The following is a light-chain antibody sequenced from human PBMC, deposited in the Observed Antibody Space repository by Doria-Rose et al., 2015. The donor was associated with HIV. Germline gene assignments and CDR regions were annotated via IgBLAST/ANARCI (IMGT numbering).Light chain of an antibody. CDR1: QSVSTY. V-gene: IGKV3-11*01. Sequence: AALSLSPGERATLSCRASQSVSTYLAWYQQKPGQAPRLLIYNTSNRATGIPARFSGSGSGTDFTLTISSLEPGDFAVYYCQQRGNWPLTFGGGTKVEIK. CDR3: QQRGNWPLT. J-gene: IGKJ4*01. CDR2: NTS.